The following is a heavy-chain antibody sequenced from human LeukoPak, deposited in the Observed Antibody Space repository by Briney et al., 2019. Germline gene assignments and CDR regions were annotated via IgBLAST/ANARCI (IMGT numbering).Heavy chain of an antibody. CDR1: GYTFTSYG. J-gene: IGHJ5*02. CDR3: ARGVGYDILTGYYLNWFDP. V-gene: IGHV1-18*01. Sequence: GASVKVSCKASGYTFTSYGISWVRQAPGQGLEWMGWISAYNGNTNYAQKLQGRVTMTIDTSTSTAYMELRSLRSDDTAVYYCARGVGYDILTGYYLNWFDPWGQGTLVTVSS. D-gene: IGHD3-9*01. CDR2: ISAYNGNT.